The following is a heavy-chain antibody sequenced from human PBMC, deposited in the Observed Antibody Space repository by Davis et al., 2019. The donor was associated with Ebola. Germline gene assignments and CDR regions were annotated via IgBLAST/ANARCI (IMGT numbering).Heavy chain of an antibody. CDR3: ARDRSRGGILSSRQSLGYYYYGMDV. CDR2: IYHSGCT. CDR1: GGSISSGGYY. D-gene: IGHD3-9*01. Sequence: SGSLTLSCTVSGGSISSGGYYWSWIRQPPGKGLVWIGYIYHSGCTYSNPSIKSRVTISVDRSKNQFSLKLSSVTAADTAVYYCARDRSRGGILSSRQSLGYYYYGMDVWGKGTTVTVSS. J-gene: IGHJ6*04. V-gene: IGHV4-30-2*01.